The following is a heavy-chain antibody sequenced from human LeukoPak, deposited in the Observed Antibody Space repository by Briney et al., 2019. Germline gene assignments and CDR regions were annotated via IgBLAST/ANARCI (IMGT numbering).Heavy chain of an antibody. CDR3: ARNAYGAQTPSDV. V-gene: IGHV3-11*03. D-gene: IGHD4-17*01. CDR1: GFTFSDYY. Sequence: PWGSLRLSCAVSGFTFSDYYMSWIRQAPGKGLEWLSYINPTSGYTPYADSVRGRFTISRDNAKNSLYLQMNRLRAEDTAVYYCARNAYGAQTPSDVWGKGTTVTASS. CDR2: INPTSGYT. J-gene: IGHJ6*04.